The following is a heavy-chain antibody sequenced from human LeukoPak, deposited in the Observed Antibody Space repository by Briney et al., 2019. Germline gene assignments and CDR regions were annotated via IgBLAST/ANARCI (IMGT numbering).Heavy chain of an antibody. V-gene: IGHV3-7*03. Sequence: GGSLRLSCAAPGFTFSSYWMNWARQAPGKGLEWVASINHNGSVNYYVDSVKGRFTISRDNSKNTLYLQMNSLRAEDTAVYYCARTGVYDSSGYYSEPTYYFDYWGQGTLVTVSS. CDR3: ARTGVYDSSGYYSEPTYYFDY. D-gene: IGHD3-22*01. J-gene: IGHJ4*02. CDR1: GFTFSSYW. CDR2: INHNGSVN.